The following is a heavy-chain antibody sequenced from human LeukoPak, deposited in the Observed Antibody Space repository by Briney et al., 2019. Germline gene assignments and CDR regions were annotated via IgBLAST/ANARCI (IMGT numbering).Heavy chain of an antibody. Sequence: PSETLSLTCTVSGGSISTYSWSWIRQPPGKGLEWIGYIYYSGSTNYNPSLKSRVTISVDTSKNQFSLRLSSVTAADTAVYYCAGGYSNSQYFDYWGQGTLVTVSS. CDR2: IYYSGST. J-gene: IGHJ4*02. CDR3: AGGYSNSQYFDY. CDR1: GGSISTYS. D-gene: IGHD4-11*01. V-gene: IGHV4-59*01.